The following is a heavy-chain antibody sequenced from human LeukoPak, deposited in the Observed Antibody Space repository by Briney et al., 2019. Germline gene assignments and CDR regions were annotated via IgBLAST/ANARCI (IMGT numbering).Heavy chain of an antibody. V-gene: IGHV3-23*01. CDR2: ISGSGGST. J-gene: IGHJ4*02. Sequence: GGSLRLSCAASGFTFSSYAMSWVRQAPGRGLEWVSAISGSGGSTYYADSVKGRFTISRDNAKNSLYLQMNSLRAEDTAVYYCARDQSGTADYWGQGTLVTVSS. D-gene: IGHD6-13*01. CDR1: GFTFSSYA. CDR3: ARDQSGTADY.